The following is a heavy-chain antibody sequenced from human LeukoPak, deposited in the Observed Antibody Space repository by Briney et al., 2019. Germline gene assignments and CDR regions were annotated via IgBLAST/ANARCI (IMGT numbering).Heavy chain of an antibody. Sequence: SGPALVKPTQTLTLTCTFSGFSLTTSGMCVSWIRQPPGEALEWLARIDWDDDKYYSTSLKTRLTISKDTSKNQVVLTMTNMDPVDTATYYCARIRRDGYNLPFDYWGQGTLVTVSS. J-gene: IGHJ4*02. CDR2: IDWDDDK. V-gene: IGHV2-70*11. CDR3: ARIRRDGYNLPFDY. CDR1: GFSLTTSGMC. D-gene: IGHD5-24*01.